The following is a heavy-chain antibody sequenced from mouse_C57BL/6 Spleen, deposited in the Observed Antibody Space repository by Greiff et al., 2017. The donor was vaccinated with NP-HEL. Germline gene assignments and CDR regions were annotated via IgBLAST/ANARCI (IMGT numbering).Heavy chain of an antibody. CDR2: IWTGGGT. CDR3: ARAGDYGSSYPAWFAY. CDR1: GFSLTSYA. D-gene: IGHD1-1*01. J-gene: IGHJ3*01. V-gene: IGHV2-9-1*01. Sequence: VQRVESGPGLVAPSQSLSITCTVSGFSLTSYAISWVRQPPGKGLEWLGVIWTGGGTNYNSALKSRLSISKDNSKSQVFLKMNSLQTDDTARYYCARAGDYGSSYPAWFAYWGQGTLVTVAA.